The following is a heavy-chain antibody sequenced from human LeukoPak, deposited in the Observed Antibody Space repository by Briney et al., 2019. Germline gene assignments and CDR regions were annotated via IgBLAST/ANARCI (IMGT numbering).Heavy chain of an antibody. D-gene: IGHD3-10*01. CDR1: GDSVSSNSAA. CDR3: ARMVGLVSDF. J-gene: IGHJ4*02. Sequence: SQTLTLTCAISGDSVSSNSAAWNWIRQSPSRGLEWLGRTYYRSKWHSYYAPSVKSRITINPDTSKNQFSLQLKSVTPEDTAVYYCARMVGLVSDFWGQGTLVTVSS. V-gene: IGHV6-1*01. CDR2: TYYRSKWHS.